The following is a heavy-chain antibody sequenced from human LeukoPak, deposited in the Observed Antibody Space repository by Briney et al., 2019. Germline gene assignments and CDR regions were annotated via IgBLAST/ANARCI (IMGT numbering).Heavy chain of an antibody. J-gene: IGHJ4*02. CDR1: GFSLSAPGVG. D-gene: IGHD4-23*01. Sequence: SGPTLVNPTQTLTLTCTFSGFSLSAPGVGVGWIRQPPGKALEWLALIYWTDDERYSPSLKSRPTITKDTSKNQVVLTMTNMDPVDTATYYCARISDGGNSFDYWGQGTLVTVSS. V-gene: IGHV2-5*01. CDR3: ARISDGGNSFDY. CDR2: IYWTDDE.